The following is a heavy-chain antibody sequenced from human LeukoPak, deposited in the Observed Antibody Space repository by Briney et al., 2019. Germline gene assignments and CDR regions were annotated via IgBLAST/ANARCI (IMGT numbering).Heavy chain of an antibody. Sequence: KSSETLSLTCAVYGGSFSGYYWSWIRQPPGKGLEWIGEINHSGSTNYNPSLKSRVTISIDTSKNHFSLKLSSVTAADTAVYYCAREGYSSGPYYFDYWGQGTLVTVSS. J-gene: IGHJ4*02. CDR2: INHSGST. D-gene: IGHD5-18*01. CDR1: GGSFSGYY. V-gene: IGHV4-34*01. CDR3: AREGYSSGPYYFDY.